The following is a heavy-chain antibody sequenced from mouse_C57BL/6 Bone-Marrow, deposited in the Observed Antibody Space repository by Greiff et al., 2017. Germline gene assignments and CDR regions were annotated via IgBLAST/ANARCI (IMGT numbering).Heavy chain of an antibody. Sequence: EVKLMESGGGLVKPGGSLTLSCAASGFTFSSYAMSWVRQTPEKRLEWVATISDGGSYTYYPDNVKGRFTISRDNAKNNLYLQMSHLTSEDTAVYYCARDRGDYFDVWGTGTTVTVSA. CDR3: ARDRGDYFDV. D-gene: IGHD3-3*01. CDR1: GFTFSSYA. V-gene: IGHV5-4*01. CDR2: ISDGGSYT. J-gene: IGHJ1*03.